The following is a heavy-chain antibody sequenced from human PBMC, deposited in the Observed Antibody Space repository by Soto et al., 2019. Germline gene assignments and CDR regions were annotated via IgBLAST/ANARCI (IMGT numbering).Heavy chain of an antibody. J-gene: IGHJ6*02. CDR2: IDSSSVYI. Sequence: PGGSLRLSCAASAFTFSTYSMNWVRQAPGKGLEWVASIDSSSVYIYYADSVKGRFTISRDNSKNTLYLQMNSLRAEDTAVYYCAKDVVVGATTGLGDYYYYYGMDVWGQGTTVTVSS. CDR3: AKDVVVGATTGLGDYYYYYGMDV. D-gene: IGHD1-26*01. V-gene: IGHV3-21*01. CDR1: AFTFSTYS.